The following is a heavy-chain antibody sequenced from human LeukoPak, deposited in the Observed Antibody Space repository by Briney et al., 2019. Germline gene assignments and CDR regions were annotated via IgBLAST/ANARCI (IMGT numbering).Heavy chain of an antibody. Sequence: GGSLTLSCAASGFTFSNCGLHWVRQAPGKGLEWVGVIWYDGSYKYYADSVKGRFTISRDNSKNTLYLQMNSLRAEDTAVYYCAKDFYVGPVLARYFDYWGQGALVTVSS. CDR1: GFTFSNCG. D-gene: IGHD2-8*02. CDR2: IWYDGSYK. V-gene: IGHV3-33*06. J-gene: IGHJ4*02. CDR3: AKDFYVGPVLARYFDY.